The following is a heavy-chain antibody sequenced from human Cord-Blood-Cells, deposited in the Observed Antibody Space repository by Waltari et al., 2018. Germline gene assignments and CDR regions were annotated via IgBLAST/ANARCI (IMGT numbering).Heavy chain of an antibody. CDR1: GGSFSGYY. V-gene: IGHV4-34*01. D-gene: IGHD3-10*01. Sequence: QVQLPQWGAGLLKPSETLSLTCAVYGGSFSGYYWGWSRQTPGKGLEWIGEINHSGSTNYNPSLKSRVTISVDTSKNQFSLKLSSVTAADTTVYYCARGRRIIRRSMGAFDIWGQGTMVTVSS. J-gene: IGHJ3*02. CDR3: ARGRRIIRRSMGAFDI. CDR2: INHSGST.